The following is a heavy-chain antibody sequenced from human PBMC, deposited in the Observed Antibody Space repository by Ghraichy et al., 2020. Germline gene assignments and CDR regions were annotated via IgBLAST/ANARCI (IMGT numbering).Heavy chain of an antibody. CDR3: ARGLRYSGYDFDY. D-gene: IGHD5-12*01. Sequence: GGSLRLSCAASGFTVSSNYMSWVRQAPGKGLEWVSVIYSGGSTYYADSVKGRFTISRDNSKNTLYLQMNSLRGEDTAVYYCARGLRYSGYDFDYWGQGTLVTVSS. CDR2: IYSGGST. CDR1: GFTVSSNY. V-gene: IGHV3-66*01. J-gene: IGHJ4*02.